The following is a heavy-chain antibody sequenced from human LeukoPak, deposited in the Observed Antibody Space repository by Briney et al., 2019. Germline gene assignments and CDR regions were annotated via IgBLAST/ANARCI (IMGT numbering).Heavy chain of an antibody. J-gene: IGHJ4*02. CDR3: ARDPPISDYYDSSGYYMGYDY. D-gene: IGHD3-22*01. Sequence: GGSLRLSCAASGFTFSSYSMNWVRQAPGKGLEWVSYISSSSSTIYYADSVKGRFTIPRDNAKNSLYLQMISLRAEDTAVYYCARDPPISDYYDSSGYYMGYDYWGQGTLVTVSS. CDR2: ISSSSSTI. V-gene: IGHV3-48*01. CDR1: GFTFSSYS.